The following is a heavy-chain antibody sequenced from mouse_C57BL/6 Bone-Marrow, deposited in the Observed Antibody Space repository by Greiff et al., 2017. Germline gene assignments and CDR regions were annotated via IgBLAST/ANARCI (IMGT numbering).Heavy chain of an antibody. CDR1: GYTFTSYW. V-gene: IGHV1-64*01. CDR3: ARYYPYRGAY. CDR2: IHPNRGST. Sequence: QVQLQQPGAELVKPGASVKLSCKASGYTFTSYWMPWVEQRPGQGLEWIGMIHPNRGSTNYNAKFKSKATLTVDKSSSTAYMQLSSLTSEDSAVYYCARYYPYRGAYWGQGTLVTVSA. J-gene: IGHJ3*01. D-gene: IGHD1-1*01.